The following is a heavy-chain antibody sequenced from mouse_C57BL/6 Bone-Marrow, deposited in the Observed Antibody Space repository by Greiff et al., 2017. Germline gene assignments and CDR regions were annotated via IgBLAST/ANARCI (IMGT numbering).Heavy chain of an antibody. V-gene: IGHV1-49*01. CDR3: ARRIMYYGSSHLYWYFDA. CDR1: YFAFMASA. CDR2: FTMYSDAT. J-gene: IGHJ1*03. Sequence: LHQSGAELVRPGSSVKLSCKDSYFAFMASAMHWVKQRPGHGLEWIGSFTMYSDATEYSENFKGKATLTANTSSSTAYMELSSLTSEDSAVYYCARRIMYYGSSHLYWYFDAWGTGTTVTVSS. D-gene: IGHD1-1*01.